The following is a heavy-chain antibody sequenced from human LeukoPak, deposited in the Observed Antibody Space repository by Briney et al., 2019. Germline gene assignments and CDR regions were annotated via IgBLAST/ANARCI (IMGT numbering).Heavy chain of an antibody. D-gene: IGHD2-15*01. CDR1: GGSISTYF. J-gene: IGHJ4*02. Sequence: SETLSLTCTVSGGSISTYFWSWLRQPAGKGLEWIGRIYTSGSTNYNLSLKSRVTMSVDTSKNQFSLKLSSVTAADTAVYYCAREEKAAQDYWGQGTLVTVSS. CDR3: AREEKAAQDY. V-gene: IGHV4-4*07. CDR2: IYTSGST.